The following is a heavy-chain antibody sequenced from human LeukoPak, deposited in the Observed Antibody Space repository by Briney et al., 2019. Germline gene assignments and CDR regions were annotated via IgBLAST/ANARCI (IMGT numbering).Heavy chain of an antibody. CDR1: GGSFRDYY. D-gene: IGHD3-10*01. CDR3: ARGGLYGSGSSLDS. V-gene: IGHV4-34*01. J-gene: IGHJ4*02. CDR2: INHFGNT. Sequence: KSSETLSLICAVYGGSFRDYYWTWIRQSPGKGLEWIGEINHFGNTYYNPSLKSRMTISVDTSKNQFSLKVTSVTAADTAVYSCARGGLYGSGSSLDSWGQGTLVTVSS.